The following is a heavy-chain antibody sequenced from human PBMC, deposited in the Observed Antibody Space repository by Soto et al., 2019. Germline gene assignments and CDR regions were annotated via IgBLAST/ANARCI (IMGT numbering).Heavy chain of an antibody. CDR1: GYIFRDYS. CDR2: ISPYNGNT. J-gene: IGHJ5*02. V-gene: IGHV1-18*04. CDR3: ARASVPGPTFLINTWLDP. D-gene: IGHD2-8*01. Sequence: GASVKVSCKTSGYIFRDYSMNWVRQAPGQGLEWLGWISPYNGNTNYAQIVQGRVTMTTDTSTSTVYMELRSLRSDDTAVYFCARASVPGPTFLINTWLDPWGQGTLVTVSS.